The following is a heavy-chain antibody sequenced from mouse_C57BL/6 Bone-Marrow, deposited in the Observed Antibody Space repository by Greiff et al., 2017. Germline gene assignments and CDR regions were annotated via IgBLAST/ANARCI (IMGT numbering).Heavy chain of an antibody. CDR3: AIYYEYDASYAMDY. CDR2: IWRGGST. CDR1: GFSLTSYG. Sequence: QVQLQQSGPGLVQPSQSLSITCTVSGFSLTSYGVHWVRQSPGKGLEWLGVIWRGGSTDYNAAFMSRLSITKDNSKSQVFFKMNSLQADDTAIYYCAIYYEYDASYAMDYWGQGTSGTVSS. J-gene: IGHJ4*01. D-gene: IGHD2-4*01. V-gene: IGHV2-5*01.